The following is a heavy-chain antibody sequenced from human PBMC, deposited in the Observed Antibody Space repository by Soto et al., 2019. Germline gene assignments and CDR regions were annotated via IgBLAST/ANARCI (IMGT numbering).Heavy chain of an antibody. CDR3: ARERDYYGSGSYYSWFDP. V-gene: IGHV4-30-4*01. Sequence: SETLSLTCTVSGGSISSGDYYWSWIRQPPGKGLEWIGYIYYSGSTYYNPSFKSRVTISVDTSKNQFSLKLSSVTAADTAVYYCARERDYYGSGSYYSWFDPWGQGTLVTVSS. J-gene: IGHJ5*02. D-gene: IGHD3-10*01. CDR2: IYYSGST. CDR1: GGSISSGDYY.